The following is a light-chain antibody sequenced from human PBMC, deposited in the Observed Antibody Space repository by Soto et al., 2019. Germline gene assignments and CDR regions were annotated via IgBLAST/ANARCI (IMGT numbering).Light chain of an antibody. CDR1: SSDVGGYYY. Sequence: QSALTQPASVSGSPGQSITISCTGTSSDVGGYYYVSWYQHHPGKAPKLMIYQVSNRPSGVSNRFSGSKSGNTASLTISGLQAEDEDDYYCSSYTSSNTFYVFGTGTKVTV. V-gene: IGLV2-14*01. J-gene: IGLJ1*01. CDR2: QVS. CDR3: SSYTSSNTFYV.